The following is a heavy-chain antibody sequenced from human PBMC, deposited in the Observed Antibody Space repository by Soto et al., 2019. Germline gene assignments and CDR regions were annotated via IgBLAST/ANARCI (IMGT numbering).Heavy chain of an antibody. Sequence: PGGSLRLSCAASGFTFSNYGIHWVRQAPGKGLEWVAVISYDGNNKYYADSVKGRFTISRDNSKNTLYLQMNSLRAEDTAVYYCAKEFASGYDAFDIWGQGTMVTVSS. CDR3: AKEFASGYDAFDI. D-gene: IGHD5-12*01. V-gene: IGHV3-30*18. J-gene: IGHJ3*02. CDR1: GFTFSNYG. CDR2: ISYDGNNK.